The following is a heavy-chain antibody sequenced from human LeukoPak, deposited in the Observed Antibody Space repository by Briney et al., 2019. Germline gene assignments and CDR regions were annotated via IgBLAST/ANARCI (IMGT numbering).Heavy chain of an antibody. D-gene: IGHD3-3*01. Sequence: PGGSLRLSCATSGFTFSRYAMHWVRQAPGKGLEWVALISYDANIGSNKYYADSVKGRSTISRDNSKNTLYLQMNSLRAEDTAVHYCARDGGYDFWSGYYQDYWGQGTLVTVSS. V-gene: IGHV3-30-3*01. CDR2: ISYDANIGSNK. CDR1: GFTFSRYA. J-gene: IGHJ4*02. CDR3: ARDGGYDFWSGYYQDY.